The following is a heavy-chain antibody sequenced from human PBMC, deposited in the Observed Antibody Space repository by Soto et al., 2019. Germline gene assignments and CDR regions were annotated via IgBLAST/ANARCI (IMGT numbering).Heavy chain of an antibody. CDR2: MSYSGSST. J-gene: IGHJ6*02. V-gene: IGHV3-23*01. CDR1: GFTFSRSG. Sequence: WGSLRLSCAASGFTFSRSGMSWVRQATGMGLEWVASMSYSGSSTFYAYSVKGRFAISIDNSNNTLYLQMNSLISEDTAIYYCAKARDDNYYYDAMDXWGQGTSFAVS. D-gene: IGHD3-22*01. CDR3: AKARDDNYYYDAMDX.